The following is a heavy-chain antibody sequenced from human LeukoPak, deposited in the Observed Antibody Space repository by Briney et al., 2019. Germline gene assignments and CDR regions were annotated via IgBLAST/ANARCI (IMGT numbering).Heavy chain of an antibody. CDR1: DGSVTSFY. D-gene: IGHD3-22*01. CDR2: IFDSGST. V-gene: IGHV4-59*02. J-gene: IGHJ4*02. CDR3: ARARSPKDYYSDTSGYYYFDS. Sequence: PSETLSLTCTVPDGSVTSFYWSWIRQPPGKGLEWIGFIFDSGSTKYNPSLKSRATIPADTSKKQFSLKLSSVTAADTAVYYCARARSPKDYYSDTSGYYYFDSWGQGAQVTVSS.